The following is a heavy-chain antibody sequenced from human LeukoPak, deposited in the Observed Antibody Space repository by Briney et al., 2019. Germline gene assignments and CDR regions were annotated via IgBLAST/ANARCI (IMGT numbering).Heavy chain of an antibody. CDR3: AKDFSDWRSYHLPAY. V-gene: IGHV3-30*18. J-gene: IGHJ4*02. CDR2: ISYDGSHK. Sequence: GGPLRLSCAASGFAFSTYGIHWVRQAPGKGLEWVAVISYDGSHKYYTDSVKGRFTISRDNSRNTLYLQMNSLRTEDTAVYYCAKDFSDWRSYHLPAYWGQGALVTVSS. CDR1: GFAFSTYG. D-gene: IGHD1-26*01.